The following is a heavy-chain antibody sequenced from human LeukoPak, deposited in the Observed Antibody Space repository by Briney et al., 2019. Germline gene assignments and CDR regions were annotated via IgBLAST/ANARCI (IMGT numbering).Heavy chain of an antibody. CDR2: IRYDGSNK. CDR1: GFTFSSYG. Sequence: SGGSLRLSCAASGFTFSSYGMHWVRQAPGKGLEWVAFIRYDGSNKYYADSVKGRFTISRDNSKNTLYLQMNSLRAEDTAVYYCARHGYSGYEYVGWIFDYWGQGTLVTVSS. J-gene: IGHJ4*02. CDR3: ARHGYSGYEYVGWIFDY. D-gene: IGHD5-12*01. V-gene: IGHV3-30*02.